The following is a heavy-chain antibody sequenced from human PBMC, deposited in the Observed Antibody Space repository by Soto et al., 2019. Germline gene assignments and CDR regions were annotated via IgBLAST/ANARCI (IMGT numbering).Heavy chain of an antibody. CDR3: ARDSGDGYNHGDWFDP. Sequence: QVQLVQSGAEVKKPGSSVKVSCKASGGTFSSYAISWVRQAPGQGLEWMGGIIPIFGTANYAQKFQGRVTITADESTSTAYMELSSMRTEETAVYYCARDSGDGYNHGDWFDPWGQGTLVTVSA. J-gene: IGHJ5*02. V-gene: IGHV1-69*01. CDR2: IIPIFGTA. CDR1: GGTFSSYA. D-gene: IGHD1-26*01.